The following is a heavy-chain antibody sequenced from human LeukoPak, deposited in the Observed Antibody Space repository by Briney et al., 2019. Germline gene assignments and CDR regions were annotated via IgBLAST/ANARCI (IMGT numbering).Heavy chain of an antibody. D-gene: IGHD5-18*01. J-gene: IGHJ4*02. CDR1: GFTFSSYA. CDR2: ISSGGST. CDR3: ARGRRGDTAYGGNDY. V-gene: IGHV3-23*01. Sequence: GGSLRLSCAGSGFTFSSYAMTWVRQAPGKGLEWVSVISSGGSTFYAGSVKGRFTISRDNSKNTLYLQMNSLRAEDTAVYYCARGRRGDTAYGGNDYWGQGTLVTVSS.